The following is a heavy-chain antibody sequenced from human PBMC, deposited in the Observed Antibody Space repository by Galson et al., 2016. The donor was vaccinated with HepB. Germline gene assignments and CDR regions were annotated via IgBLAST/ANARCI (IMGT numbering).Heavy chain of an antibody. D-gene: IGHD2-15*01. V-gene: IGHV1-69*13. CDR1: GDTFRRHA. CDR2: IIPMFGTA. J-gene: IGHJ4*02. CDR3: AVVGLTVDY. Sequence: SVKVSCKGSGDTFRRHALSWVRQAPGQGLEWMGGIIPMFGTAKYAPTFEGRVTITADESTSTAYMEVNNLRFEDTAVYYCAVVGLTVDYWGQGTLVSVSS.